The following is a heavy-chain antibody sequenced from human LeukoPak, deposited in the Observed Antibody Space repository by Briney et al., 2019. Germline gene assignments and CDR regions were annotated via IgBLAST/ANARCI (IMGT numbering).Heavy chain of an antibody. Sequence: GGSLRLSCAASGFAFSSYSMSWVRQALGKGLEWVSSINVSPAYISYADSVKGRFTISRDNAKNSLNLQMNSLRAEDTAVYFCARDLNWGAGALDIWGQGTMVTVSS. CDR2: INVSPAYI. CDR3: ARDLNWGAGALDI. CDR1: GFAFSSYS. D-gene: IGHD3-16*01. V-gene: IGHV3-21*01. J-gene: IGHJ3*02.